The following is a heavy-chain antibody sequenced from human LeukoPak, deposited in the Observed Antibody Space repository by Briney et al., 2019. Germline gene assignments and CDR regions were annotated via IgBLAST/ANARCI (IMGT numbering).Heavy chain of an antibody. D-gene: IGHD3-22*01. CDR2: INPNSGGT. CDR3: ARDPIANYYDSSA. CDR1: GYTFTGYY. V-gene: IGHV1-2*02. J-gene: IGHJ5*02. Sequence: ASVKVSCKASGYTFTGYYMHWVRQAPGQGLEWMGWINPNSGGTNYAQKFQGRVTMTRDTSISTAYMELSRLRSDDTAVYYCARDPIANYYDSSAWGQGTLVTVSS.